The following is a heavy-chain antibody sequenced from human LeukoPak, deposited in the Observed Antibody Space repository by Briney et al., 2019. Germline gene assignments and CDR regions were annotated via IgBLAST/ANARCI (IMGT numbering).Heavy chain of an antibody. V-gene: IGHV1-18*01. D-gene: IGHD1-26*01. CDR2: SSTFNTNT. CDR3: ARDMVGATAFDL. J-gene: IGHJ4*02. CDR1: GYTFTSYG. Sequence: ASVKVSCKASGYTFTSYGISWVRQAPGQRLEWMGWSSTFNTNTYYAQQLQGRVTMTADTSTTTAYMELRTLRSDDTAVYYCARDMVGATAFDLWGQGTLVTVSS.